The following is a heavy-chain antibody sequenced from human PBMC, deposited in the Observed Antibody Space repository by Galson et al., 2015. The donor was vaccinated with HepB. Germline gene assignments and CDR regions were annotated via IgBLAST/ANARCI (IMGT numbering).Heavy chain of an antibody. V-gene: IGHV3-21*01. CDR3: AGSYSGPQGY. J-gene: IGHJ4*02. Sequence: SLRLSCAASGFTFSSYTMNWVRQAPGKGLEWVSSISTSSTYIYYAGSVKGRFTISRDNAKNSLYLQMNSLRAEDTAVYYCAGSYSGPQGYWGQGTLVTVSS. CDR1: GFTFSSYT. D-gene: IGHD1-26*01. CDR2: ISTSSTYI.